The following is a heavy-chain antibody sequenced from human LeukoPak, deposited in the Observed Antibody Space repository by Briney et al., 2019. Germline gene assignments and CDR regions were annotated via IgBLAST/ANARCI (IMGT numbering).Heavy chain of an antibody. J-gene: IGHJ4*02. V-gene: IGHV3-33*01. Sequence: GGSLRLSCAASGFTFSSYGMHWVRQAPGKGLEWVAVIWYDGSNKYYADSVKGRFTISSDNSKNTLYLQMNSLRAEDTAVYYCARERWELGSFDYWGQGTLVTVSS. CDR3: ARERWELGSFDY. CDR2: IWYDGSNK. CDR1: GFTFSSYG. D-gene: IGHD1-26*01.